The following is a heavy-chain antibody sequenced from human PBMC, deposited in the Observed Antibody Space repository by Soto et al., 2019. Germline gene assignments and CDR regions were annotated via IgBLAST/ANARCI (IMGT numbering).Heavy chain of an antibody. Sequence: QVQLVQSGAEVKKPGSSVKVSCKASGGTFSSYAISWVRQAPGQGLEWMGGIIPIFGTANYAQKFQGRVTIAADNSTSTAYMEMSSMRSEDTAVYYCARGSNIVVVVAATGWYYYGMDVWGQGTTVTVSS. J-gene: IGHJ6*02. D-gene: IGHD2-15*01. CDR2: IIPIFGTA. CDR3: ARGSNIVVVVAATGWYYYGMDV. CDR1: GGTFSSYA. V-gene: IGHV1-69*06.